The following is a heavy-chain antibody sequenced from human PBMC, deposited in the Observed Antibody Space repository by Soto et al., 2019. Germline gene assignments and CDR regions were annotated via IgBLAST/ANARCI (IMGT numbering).Heavy chain of an antibody. CDR2: IIPIFGTA. Sequence: ASVKVSCKASGCTFSSYAISWVRQAPGQGLEWVGGIIPIFGTANYAQKFQGRVTMTTDTSTSTAYMELRSLRSDDTAVYYCARGGDTGDPSYYYYGMDVWGQGTTVTVSS. V-gene: IGHV1-69*05. J-gene: IGHJ6*02. CDR1: GCTFSSYA. CDR3: ARGGDTGDPSYYYYGMDV. D-gene: IGHD5-18*01.